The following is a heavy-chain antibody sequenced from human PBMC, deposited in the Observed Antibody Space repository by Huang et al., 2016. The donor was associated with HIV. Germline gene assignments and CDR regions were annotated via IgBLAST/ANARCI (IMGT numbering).Heavy chain of an antibody. D-gene: IGHD6-13*01. Sequence: QVQLQESGPGLVEPSQTLSLTCTVSGGSLNDNLYRWNWIRQPAGKGLEWIGHVYPSGYTTYNPSLKSRVTISVATSKNQFSLRLSSMTAADTAVYYCARGVGQQLLDYWGHGTLVTVSS. CDR3: ARGVGQQLLDY. CDR2: VYPSGYT. CDR1: GGSLNDNLYR. J-gene: IGHJ4*01. V-gene: IGHV4-61*09.